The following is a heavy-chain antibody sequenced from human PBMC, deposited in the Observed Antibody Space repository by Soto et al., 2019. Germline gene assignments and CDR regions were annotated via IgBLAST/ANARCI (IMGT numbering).Heavy chain of an antibody. D-gene: IGHD3-22*01. Sequence: GGSLRLSCAASGFTFSSYAMSWVRQAPGKGLEWVSAISGSGGSTYYADSVKGRFTISRDNSKNTRYLQMNSLRAEDTAVYYCAKAASSGYSDSGYFDYWGQGTLVTVSS. CDR2: ISGSGGST. CDR1: GFTFSSYA. V-gene: IGHV3-23*01. J-gene: IGHJ4*02. CDR3: AKAASSGYSDSGYFDY.